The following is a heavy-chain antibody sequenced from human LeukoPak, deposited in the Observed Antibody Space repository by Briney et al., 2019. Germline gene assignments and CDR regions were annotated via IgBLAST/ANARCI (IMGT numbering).Heavy chain of an antibody. CDR1: GFTFSSYD. D-gene: IGHD7-27*01. V-gene: IGHV3-13*01. CDR3: ARDLGALGGMDV. J-gene: IGHJ6*02. CDR2: IGTAGDT. Sequence: PGGSLRLSCAASGFTFSSYDMHWVRQATGKGLEWVSAIGTAGDTYYPGSVKGRFTISRENAKNSLYLQMNSLRAGDTAVYYCARDLGALGGMDVWGQGTTVTVSS.